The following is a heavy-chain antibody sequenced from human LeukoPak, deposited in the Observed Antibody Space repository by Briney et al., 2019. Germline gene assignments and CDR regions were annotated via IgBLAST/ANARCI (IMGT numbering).Heavy chain of an antibody. J-gene: IGHJ4*02. D-gene: IGHD3-16*01. CDR2: ISGSGGST. Sequence: PGGSLRLSCAASGFTFSSYAMSWVRQAPGKGLEWVSAISGSGGSTYYADSVKGRFTISRDNSKNTLYLQMNSLRAEDTAVYYCAKDWGDPQAVWEALIRPEYYFDYWGQGTLVTVSS. V-gene: IGHV3-23*01. CDR1: GFTFSSYA. CDR3: AKDWGDPQAVWEALIRPEYYFDY.